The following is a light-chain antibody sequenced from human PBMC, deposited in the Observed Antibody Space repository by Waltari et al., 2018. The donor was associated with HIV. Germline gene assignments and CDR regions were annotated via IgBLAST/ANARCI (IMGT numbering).Light chain of an antibody. CDR2: EVN. CDR1: RSDVGSYNL. Sequence: QSALTQPASVSGSPGPSITISCTGTRSDVGSYNLVSWYQQHPGKAPKPMIYEVNKLPLGVCYRFSGSKSGNTASLTISGLQAEDEADYYCCSYAGSPYVFGTGTKVTVL. J-gene: IGLJ1*01. V-gene: IGLV2-23*02. CDR3: CSYAGSPYV.